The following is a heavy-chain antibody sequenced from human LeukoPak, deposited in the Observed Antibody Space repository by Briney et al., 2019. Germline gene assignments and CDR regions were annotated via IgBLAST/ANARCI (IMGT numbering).Heavy chain of an antibody. Sequence: SETLSLTCIVSGGSISSCYWSWIGQPPGKGLEWIGYIYYSGSSNYNPSLKSRVTISVDTSKNQFSLKLSSMTAADTAVYYCARFRTTFGELNHWGQGTLVTVSS. CDR3: ARFRTTFGELNH. J-gene: IGHJ5*02. V-gene: IGHV4-59*01. D-gene: IGHD3-10*01. CDR2: IYYSGSS. CDR1: GGSISSCY.